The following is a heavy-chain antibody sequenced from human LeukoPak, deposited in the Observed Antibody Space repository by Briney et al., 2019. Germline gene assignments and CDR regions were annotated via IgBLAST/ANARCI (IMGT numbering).Heavy chain of an antibody. J-gene: IGHJ3*02. CDR1: GGSISSSSYY. CDR2: IYYSGST. V-gene: IGHV4-39*01. D-gene: IGHD6-19*01. CDR3: ARLYGSGEWLVNAFDI. Sequence: PSETLSLTCTVSGGSISSSSYYWGWIRQPPGKGLEWIGSIYYSGSTYYNPSLKSRVTISVDTSKNQFSLKLSSVTAADTAVYYCARLYGSGEWLVNAFDIWGQGTMVTVSS.